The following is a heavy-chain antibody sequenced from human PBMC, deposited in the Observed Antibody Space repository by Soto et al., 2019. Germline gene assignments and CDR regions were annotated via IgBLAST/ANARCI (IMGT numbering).Heavy chain of an antibody. CDR1: GYTFTSYA. V-gene: IGHV1-3*01. Sequence: QVQLVQSGAKVKKPGASVKVSCKASGYTFTSYAMHWVRQAPGQRLEWMGWINAGNGNTKYSQKFQGRVTITRDTSASTAYMELSSLRSEDTAVYYCARVPSPWAMFDYWGQGTLVTVSS. J-gene: IGHJ4*02. D-gene: IGHD2-2*01. CDR2: INAGNGNT. CDR3: ARVPSPWAMFDY.